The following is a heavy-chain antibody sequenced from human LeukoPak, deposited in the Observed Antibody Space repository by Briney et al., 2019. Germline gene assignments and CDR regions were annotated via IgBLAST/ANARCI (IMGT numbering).Heavy chain of an antibody. CDR2: LNWNGGST. J-gene: IGHJ4*02. Sequence: PGGSLRLSCAASGFTFGDYGMNWVRQAPGKGLEWVSGLNWNGGSTGYADSVKGRFTISRDNAKNSLYLQMNSLRAEDTALYYCARFYGSGSYYAIDYWGQGTLVTVSS. V-gene: IGHV3-20*04. CDR3: ARFYGSGSYYAIDY. D-gene: IGHD3-10*01. CDR1: GFTFGDYG.